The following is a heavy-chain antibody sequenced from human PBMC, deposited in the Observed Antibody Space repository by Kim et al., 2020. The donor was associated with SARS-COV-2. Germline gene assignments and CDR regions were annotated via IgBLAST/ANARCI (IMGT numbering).Heavy chain of an antibody. CDR2: IHSGGRA. J-gene: IGHJ4*02. V-gene: IGHV3-53*01. CDR3: ARGPPYDSWRGFPFFDY. CDR1: GFTVSDYF. Sequence: GGSLRLSCVVSGFTVSDYFMAWVRQAAGKGLEWVSVIHSGGRADYTDSVKGRFIISRDNAKNTLYLQMNSLTAEDAAVYYCARGPPYDSWRGFPFFDYWGQGIRDAVST. D-gene: IGHD3-3*01.